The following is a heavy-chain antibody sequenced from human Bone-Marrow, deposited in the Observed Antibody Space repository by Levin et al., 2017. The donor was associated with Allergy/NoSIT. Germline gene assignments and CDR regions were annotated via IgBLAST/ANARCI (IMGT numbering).Heavy chain of an antibody. CDR2: ISDSGVNT. V-gene: IGHV3-23*01. CDR1: GFTFSSYA. J-gene: IGHJ4*02. D-gene: IGHD1-26*01. CDR3: AKLLRGGSYSAFDY. Sequence: GGSLRLSCAASGFTFSSYAMSWVRLAPGKGLEWVSGISDSGVNTHYADSVKGRFTISRDNSRNTLYLQMNSLRAEDTAVYYCAKLLRGGSYSAFDYWGQGTLVTVSS.